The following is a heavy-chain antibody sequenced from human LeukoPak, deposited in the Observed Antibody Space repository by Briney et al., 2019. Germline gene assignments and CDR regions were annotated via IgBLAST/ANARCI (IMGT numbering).Heavy chain of an antibody. CDR1: GYTLTDYH. V-gene: IGHV1-2*02. D-gene: IGHD5-24*01. CDR2: MKPNNNGI. Sequence: ASVKVSCKASGYTLTDYHMIWVRQAPGQGLEWMAWMKPNNNGINYAQEFQGRVTMTRDTSISTAYMELSSLRSDDTAMYYCARDPVDGYSHYDYWGQGTLVTVSS. J-gene: IGHJ4*02. CDR3: ARDPVDGYSHYDY.